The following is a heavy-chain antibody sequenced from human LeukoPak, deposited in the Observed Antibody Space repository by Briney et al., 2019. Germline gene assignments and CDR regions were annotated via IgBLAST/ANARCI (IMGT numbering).Heavy chain of an antibody. Sequence: PSETLSLTCTVSGGSISSYYWSWIRQPAGKGLEWIGRIYTSGSTNYNPSLKSRVTMSVDTSKNQFSLKLSSVTAADTAVYYCARDPIAARRNAFDIWGQGTMVTVSS. CDR2: IYTSGST. J-gene: IGHJ3*02. V-gene: IGHV4-4*07. CDR3: ARDPIAARRNAFDI. D-gene: IGHD6-6*01. CDR1: GGSISSYY.